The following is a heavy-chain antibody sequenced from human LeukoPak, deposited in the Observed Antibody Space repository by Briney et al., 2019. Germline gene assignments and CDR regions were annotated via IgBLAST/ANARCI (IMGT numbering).Heavy chain of an antibody. J-gene: IGHJ4*02. D-gene: IGHD6-19*01. V-gene: IGHV3-49*03. CDR2: IRSKAYGGTT. CDR3: TRGIAVAAEARGRDYFDY. CDR1: GFTFGDYA. Sequence: GGSLRLSCTASGFTFGDYAMSWFRQAPGKGLEWVGFIRSKAYGGTTEYAASAKGRFTISRDDSKSIAYLQMNSLKTEDTAVYYCTRGIAVAAEARGRDYFDYWGQGTLVTVSS.